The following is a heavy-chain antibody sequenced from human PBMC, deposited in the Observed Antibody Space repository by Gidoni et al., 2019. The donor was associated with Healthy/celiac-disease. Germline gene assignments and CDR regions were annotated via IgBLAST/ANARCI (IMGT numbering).Heavy chain of an antibody. Sequence: QVQLVQSGAEVKKPGASVKVSCKASGYTFTSYAMHWVRQAPGQRLEWMGWINAGNGNTKYSQKFQGRVTITRDTSASTAYMELSSLRSEDTAVYYCASARAAAGNKAGYYYGMDVWGQGTTVTVSS. CDR3: ASARAAAGNKAGYYYGMDV. D-gene: IGHD6-13*01. J-gene: IGHJ6*02. V-gene: IGHV1-3*01. CDR2: INAGNGNT. CDR1: GYTFTSYA.